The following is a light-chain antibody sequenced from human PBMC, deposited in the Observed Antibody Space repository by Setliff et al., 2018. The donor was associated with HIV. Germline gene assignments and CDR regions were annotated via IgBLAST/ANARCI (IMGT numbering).Light chain of an antibody. CDR2: NVY. J-gene: IGLJ1*01. CDR3: TSYTGGNTRI. V-gene: IGLV2-14*03. CDR1: SSDIGGYNY. Sequence: QSALAQPASVSGSPGQTITISCTGTSSDIGGYNYVSWYQQHSGEAPKLIIYNVYNRPSGISSRFSGSKSGNTASLSISELRAEDETDYYCTSYTGGNTRIFGTGTKVTVL.